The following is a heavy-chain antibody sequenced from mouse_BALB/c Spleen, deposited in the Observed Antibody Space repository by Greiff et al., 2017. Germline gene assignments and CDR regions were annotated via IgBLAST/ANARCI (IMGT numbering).Heavy chain of an antibody. CDR2: VNPNNGGT. V-gene: IGHV1-26*01. Sequence: VQLKESGPDLVKPGASVKISCKASGYSFTGYYMHWVKQSHGKSLEWIGRVNPNNGGTSYNQKFKGKAILTVDKSSSTAYMELRSLTSEDSAVYYCARGGTITTVVARDYFDDGGQGTTLTVSS. D-gene: IGHD1-1*01. CDR1: GYSFTGYY. J-gene: IGHJ2*01. CDR3: ARGGTITTVVARDYFDD.